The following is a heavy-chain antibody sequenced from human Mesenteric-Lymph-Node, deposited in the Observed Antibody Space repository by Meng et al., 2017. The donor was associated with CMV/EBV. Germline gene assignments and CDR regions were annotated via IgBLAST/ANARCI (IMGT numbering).Heavy chain of an antibody. V-gene: IGHV2-70*20. D-gene: IGHD6-19*01. CDR2: IDWDDDK. CDR1: GFSLSTSGMC. J-gene: IGHJ6*02. Sequence: SGPTLVKPPQTLTLTCTFSGFSLSTSGMCVSWVRQLPGKALEWLALIDWDDDKYYSTSLKTRLTISKDTSKNQVVLTMTNMDPVDTATYYCAHHLAVAGYYYYYGMDVWGQGTTVTVSS. CDR3: AHHLAVAGYYYYYGMDV.